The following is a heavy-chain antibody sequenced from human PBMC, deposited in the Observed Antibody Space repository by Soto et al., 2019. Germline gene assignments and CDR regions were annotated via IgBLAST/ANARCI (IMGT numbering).Heavy chain of an antibody. Sequence: EVQLLESGGGMVQPGGSLRVPCAASGFTSRNFVMSWVRQAPGKGLEWVSAIRGTGGETFYADSVKGRFTISRDNSKNTLYLQMNSLRDEDTALYFCAQDRGWGVVSPSHDYWGQGTLVTVSS. CDR3: AQDRGWGVVSPSHDY. V-gene: IGHV3-23*01. D-gene: IGHD2-21*01. CDR2: IRGTGGET. J-gene: IGHJ4*02. CDR1: GFTSRNFV.